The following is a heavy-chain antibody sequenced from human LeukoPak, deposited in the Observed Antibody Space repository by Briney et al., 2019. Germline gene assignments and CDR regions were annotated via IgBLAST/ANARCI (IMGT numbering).Heavy chain of an antibody. J-gene: IGHJ4*02. CDR3: ASSHFWRRQFDY. Sequence: SETLSLTCTVSGDSINSNNYYWGWIRQPPGKGLEWIGSIYDSGSTNYNPSLKSRVTISVDTSKNQFSLKLSSVTAADTAVYYCASSHFWRRQFDYWGQGTLVTISS. V-gene: IGHV4-39*07. D-gene: IGHD3-3*02. CDR1: GDSINSNNYY. CDR2: IYDSGST.